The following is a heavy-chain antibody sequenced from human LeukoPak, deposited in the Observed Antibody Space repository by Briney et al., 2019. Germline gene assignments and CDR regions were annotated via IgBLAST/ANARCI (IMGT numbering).Heavy chain of an antibody. CDR2: ISSGSSTI. CDR1: GFTFSRYS. J-gene: IGHJ6*02. CDR3: ARGFRDYGMDV. D-gene: IGHD3-10*01. Sequence: GGSLRLSCAASGFTFSRYSMNWVRQAPGKGLEWVSYISSGSSTIYYADSVKGRFTISRDNAKNSLYLQMNSLRAEDTAVYYCARGFRDYGMDVWGQGTTVTVSS. V-gene: IGHV3-48*04.